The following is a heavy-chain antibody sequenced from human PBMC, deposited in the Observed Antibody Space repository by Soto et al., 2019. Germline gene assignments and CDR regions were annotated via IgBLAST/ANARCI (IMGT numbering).Heavy chain of an antibody. CDR3: AIQVCTDDVCLEAAVTVGGALES. V-gene: IGHV3-74*01. CDR2: ISSDGTTT. D-gene: IGHD2-8*01. CDR1: GFTFRKFW. J-gene: IGHJ1*01. Sequence: EVQLVQSGGGLAQPGKSLRLSCAASGFTFRKFWMHWVRQVPGKGPVWVSYISSDGTTTDYADSVKGRFTISRDNAKDTLYLQMDSLRAEDTAVYYCAIQVCTDDVCLEAAVTVGGALESWGQGTLVTVSS.